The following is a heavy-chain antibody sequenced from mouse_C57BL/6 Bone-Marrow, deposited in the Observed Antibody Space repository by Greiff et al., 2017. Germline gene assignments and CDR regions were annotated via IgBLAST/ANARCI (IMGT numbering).Heavy chain of an antibody. CDR1: GYTFTSYW. D-gene: IGHD1-1*01. Sequence: QVQLQQPGAELVKPGASVKMSCKASGYTFTSYWITWVKQRPGQGLEWIGDIYPGSGSTNYNEKFKSKATLTVDTSSSTAYMQLSSLTSEDSAVYYCARRGYGSSYVYAMDDWGQGTSVTVSS. CDR2: IYPGSGST. CDR3: ARRGYGSSYVYAMDD. J-gene: IGHJ4*01. V-gene: IGHV1-55*01.